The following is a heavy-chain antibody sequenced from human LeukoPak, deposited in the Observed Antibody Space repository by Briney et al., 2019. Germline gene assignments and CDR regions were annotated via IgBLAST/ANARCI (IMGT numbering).Heavy chain of an antibody. V-gene: IGHV3-66*01. CDR2: IYSGGST. CDR1: GFTVSSNY. CDR3: ASGYSSSWENY. J-gene: IGHJ4*02. Sequence: GGSLRLSCAASGFTVSSNYMSWVRQAPGKGLEWVSVIYSGGSTYYADFVKGRFTISRDNSKNTLYLQMNSLRAEDTAVYYCASGYSSSWENYWGQGTLVTVSS. D-gene: IGHD6-13*01.